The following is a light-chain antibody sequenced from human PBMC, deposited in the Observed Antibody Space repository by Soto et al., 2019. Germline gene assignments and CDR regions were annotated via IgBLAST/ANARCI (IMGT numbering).Light chain of an antibody. J-gene: IGLJ2*01. CDR3: AAWDDSLNGRV. CDR1: SSNIGSNT. V-gene: IGLV1-44*01. CDR2: TND. Sequence: QSVLTQPPSASGTPGQRVTISCSGSSSNIGSNTVNWYQQLPGTAPKLLIYTNDQRPSGVPDRFSGSKSGTSASLAISGLQFEDGADYYCAAWDDSLNGRVFGGGTKLTVL.